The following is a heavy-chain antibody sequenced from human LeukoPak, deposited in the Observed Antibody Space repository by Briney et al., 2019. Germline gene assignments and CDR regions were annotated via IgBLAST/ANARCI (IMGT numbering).Heavy chain of an antibody. CDR1: GFTFSSYW. J-gene: IGHJ6*02. CDR3: AKLLLRQDYFYGMDV. Sequence: QPGGSLRLSCAASGFTFSSYWMNWVRQAPGKGLVWVSRIASDGSSTTYADSVKGRFTISRDNSKNTLYLQMNNLSADDTAVYYCAKLLLRQDYFYGMDVWGQGTTVTVSS. CDR2: IASDGSST. V-gene: IGHV3-74*01. D-gene: IGHD2-21*02.